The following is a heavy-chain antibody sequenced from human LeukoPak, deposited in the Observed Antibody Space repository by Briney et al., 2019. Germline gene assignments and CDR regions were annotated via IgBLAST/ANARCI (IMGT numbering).Heavy chain of an antibody. CDR1: GFTLSSYA. Sequence: GGSLRLSCAASGFTLSSYAMSWVRQAPGKGLEWVSTISGSGGSTYHADSVKGRFTISRDNSKNTLYLQMNSLRAEDTAVYYCAKGPYYYDSSAHHYGAFDIWGQGTMVTVSS. CDR2: ISGSGGST. V-gene: IGHV3-23*01. D-gene: IGHD3-22*01. J-gene: IGHJ3*02. CDR3: AKGPYYYDSSAHHYGAFDI.